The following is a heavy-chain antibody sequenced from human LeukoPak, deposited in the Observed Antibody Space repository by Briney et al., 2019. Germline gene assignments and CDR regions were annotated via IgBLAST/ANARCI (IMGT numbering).Heavy chain of an antibody. D-gene: IGHD1-26*01. Sequence: GGSLRLSCAASGFTFDDYGMSWVRQAPGKGLEWVSGINWNGGSTGYADSVKGRFTISRDNVKNSLYLQMNSLRAEDTALYYCARDWHSGSYHDAFDIWGQGTMVTVSS. CDR1: GFTFDDYG. CDR2: INWNGGST. J-gene: IGHJ3*02. CDR3: ARDWHSGSYHDAFDI. V-gene: IGHV3-20*04.